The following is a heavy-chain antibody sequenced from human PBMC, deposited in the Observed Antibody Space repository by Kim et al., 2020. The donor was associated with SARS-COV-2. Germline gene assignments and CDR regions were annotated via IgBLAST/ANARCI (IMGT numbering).Heavy chain of an antibody. CDR1: GGSFSGYY. D-gene: IGHD1-26*01. V-gene: IGHV4-34*01. CDR3: ARVPRIVGATGGAFDI. CDR2: INHSGST. J-gene: IGHJ3*02. Sequence: SETLSLTCAVYGGSFSGYYWSWIRQPPGKGLEWIGEINHSGSTNYNASLKSRVTISVDTSKNQFTLKLSSVTAADTAVYYCARVPRIVGATGGAFDIWGQGTMVTVSS.